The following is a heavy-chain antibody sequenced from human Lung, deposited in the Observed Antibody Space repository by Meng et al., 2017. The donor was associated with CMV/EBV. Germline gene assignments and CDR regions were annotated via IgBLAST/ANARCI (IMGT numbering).Heavy chain of an antibody. CDR1: GETFTYYH. J-gene: IGHJ4*02. CDR3: ARERDATYYFHN. Sequence: QVELVETGGEVMKNGASVKVSCKASGETFTYYHIHWVRQAPGQGLEWVGINNPRDGDTSYSQKLRGRVTLTRDTSTSTAYMELSSLSSGDTAVYYCARERDATYYFHNWGQGTLVTVSS. D-gene: IGHD5-24*01. V-gene: IGHV1-46*04. CDR2: NNPRDGDT.